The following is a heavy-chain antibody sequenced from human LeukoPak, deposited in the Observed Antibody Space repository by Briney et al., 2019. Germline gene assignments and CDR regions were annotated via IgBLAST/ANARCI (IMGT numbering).Heavy chain of an antibody. CDR3: AKDRWYRYSSSWYPEYNWFDP. D-gene: IGHD6-13*01. J-gene: IGHJ5*02. CDR1: GFTFSSYS. CDR2: ISGSGGST. V-gene: IGHV3-23*01. Sequence: GGSLRLSCAASGFTFSSYSMNWVRQAPGKGLEWVSAISGSGGSTYYADSVKGRFTISRDNSKNTLYLQMNSLRAEDTAVYYCAKDRWYRYSSSWYPEYNWFDPWGQGTLVTVSS.